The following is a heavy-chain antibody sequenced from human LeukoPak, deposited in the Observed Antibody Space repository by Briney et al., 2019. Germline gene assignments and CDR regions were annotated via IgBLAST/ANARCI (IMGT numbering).Heavy chain of an antibody. CDR2: IIPILGIA. V-gene: IGHV1-69*02. J-gene: IGHJ3*02. CDR3: ARARAGSSDAFDI. D-gene: IGHD3-10*01. Sequence: SVKVSCKDSGGTFSSYTISWVRQAPGQGLEWMGRIIPILGIANYAQKFQGRVTITADKSTSTAYMELSSLRSEDTAVYYCARARAGSSDAFDIWGQGTMVTVSS. CDR1: GGTFSSYT.